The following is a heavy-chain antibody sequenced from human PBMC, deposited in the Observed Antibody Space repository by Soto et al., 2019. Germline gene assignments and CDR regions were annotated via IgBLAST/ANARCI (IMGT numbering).Heavy chain of an antibody. J-gene: IGHJ4*02. CDR1: GGSISSSRYY. Sequence: LIFSVYGGSISSSRYYLGWIRQPPGKGLEWIWSIYYSGSTYYIPSIKTRATISVDTSKNQFYLKLSSVTAADTDVYCYARITIFGVVMGFDYWGQGTLVTVSS. V-gene: IGHV4-39*01. D-gene: IGHD3-3*01. CDR3: ARITIFGVVMGFDY. CDR2: IYYSGST.